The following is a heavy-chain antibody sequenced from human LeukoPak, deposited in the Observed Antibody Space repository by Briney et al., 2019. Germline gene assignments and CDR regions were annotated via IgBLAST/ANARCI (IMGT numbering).Heavy chain of an antibody. D-gene: IGHD2-2*01. CDR1: VYTFTGYY. CDR2: INPNSGGT. CDR3: ARDPRYCSSTSCYAGRNWFDP. V-gene: IGHV1-2*02. J-gene: IGHJ5*02. Sequence: ASVKVSCKASVYTFTGYYMHWVRQAPGQGLEYMGWINPNSGGTNYAQKFQGRVTMTRDTSISTAYMELSRLRSDDTAVYYCARDPRYCSSTSCYAGRNWFDPWGQGTLVTVSS.